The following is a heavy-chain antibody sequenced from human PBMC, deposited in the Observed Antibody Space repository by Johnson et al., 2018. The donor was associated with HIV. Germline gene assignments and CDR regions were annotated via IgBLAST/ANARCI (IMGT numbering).Heavy chain of an antibody. CDR3: AGGRGTFDI. J-gene: IGHJ3*02. CDR2: ISKSGDTI. Sequence: VQVVESGGGLVKPGGSLRLSCAASGFTFSDSYMSWIRQAPGKGLEWVAYISKSGDTIYYADSVKGRFTISRDNAKNSLYLQMNSLTAEDTSLYYCAGGRGTFDIWGQGTMVTVSS. D-gene: IGHD3-16*01. V-gene: IGHV3-11*04. CDR1: GFTFSDSY.